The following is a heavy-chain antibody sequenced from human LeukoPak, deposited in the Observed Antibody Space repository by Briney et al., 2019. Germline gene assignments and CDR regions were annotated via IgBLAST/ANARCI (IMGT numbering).Heavy chain of an antibody. Sequence: GGSLRLSCVVSGFTFSRCWMNMVRQAPGKGLEWVAHINPDGRDTYYVDSVKGRFTISRDNAQNSMYLQMNSLRVEDTAVYYCTSWGDTTAEYFQRWGQSTLVTVSS. CDR1: GFTFSRCW. V-gene: IGHV3-7*01. D-gene: IGHD2-21*02. J-gene: IGHJ1*01. CDR2: INPDGRDT. CDR3: TSWGDTTAEYFQR.